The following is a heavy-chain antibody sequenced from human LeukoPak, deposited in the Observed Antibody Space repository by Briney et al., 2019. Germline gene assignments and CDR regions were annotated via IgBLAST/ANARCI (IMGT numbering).Heavy chain of an antibody. D-gene: IGHD3-16*01. CDR1: VYRLGGFW. CDR3: TRDVREAYDI. CDR2: IDQDGSEK. V-gene: IGHV3-7*01. Sequence: GGSQRLSCEPSVYRLGGFWMNGVPHAPEKGPERVAHIDQDGSEKHYVHSLKGRYTISRENAKNTLYLQINTQRDEDTPVYYFTRDVREAYDIWGDGK. J-gene: IGHJ3*02.